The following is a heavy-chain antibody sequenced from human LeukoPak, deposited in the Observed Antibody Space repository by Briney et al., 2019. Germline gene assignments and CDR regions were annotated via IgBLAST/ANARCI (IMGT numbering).Heavy chain of an antibody. V-gene: IGHV4-4*07. D-gene: IGHD3-22*01. CDR2: IYTSGST. CDR1: GGSIGSYY. Sequence: SETLSLTCTVSGGSIGSYYWSWIRQPAGKGLEWIGRIYTSGSTNYNPSLKSRVTMSVDTSKNQFSLKLSSVTAADTAVYYCARDRHYYDSSGSNWFDPWGQGTLVTVSS. J-gene: IGHJ5*02. CDR3: ARDRHYYDSSGSNWFDP.